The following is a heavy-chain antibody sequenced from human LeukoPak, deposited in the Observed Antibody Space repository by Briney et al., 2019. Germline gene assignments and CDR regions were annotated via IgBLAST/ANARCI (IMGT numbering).Heavy chain of an antibody. CDR1: GFTFNNAW. V-gene: IGHV3-15*01. D-gene: IGHD3-9*01. Sequence: PGGSLRLSCAASGFTFNNAWMSWVRQAPGKGLEWIGRIKSDGGTTDYAAPVKGRFTISRDDSKNTLYLQMNSLKTEDTAVYYCTTDRGSQIRYFDWLLPIDYWGQGTLVTVSS. CDR3: TTDRGSQIRYFDWLLPIDY. CDR2: IKSDGGTT. J-gene: IGHJ4*02.